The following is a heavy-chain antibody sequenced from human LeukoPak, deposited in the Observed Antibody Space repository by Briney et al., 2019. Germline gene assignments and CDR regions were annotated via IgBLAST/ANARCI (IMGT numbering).Heavy chain of an antibody. J-gene: IGHJ5*02. CDR3: SIVRGGYSGYEKSFDP. CDR1: GDSISSNNAD. V-gene: IGHV6-1*01. D-gene: IGHD5-12*01. Sequence: SQTLSLTCAVTGDSISSNNADWRWIRQSPSRGLEWLGRTYHRSKWYNDYAVSVKSRIIINSDTSKNQFSLQLNSVTPEDTAVYYWSIVRGGYSGYEKSFDPWGQGTLVTVSS. CDR2: TYHRSKWYN.